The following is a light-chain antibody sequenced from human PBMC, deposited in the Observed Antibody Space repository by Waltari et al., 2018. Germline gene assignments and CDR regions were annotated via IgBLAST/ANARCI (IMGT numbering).Light chain of an antibody. J-gene: IGLJ2*01. V-gene: IGLV2-14*01. Sequence: QSALTQPASVSGSPGQSINIPCTGTSSDVGAYNYVSWYQHHPGKAPKIMIYQVSNRPSGVSNRLSGSKSGNTASLTISGLQAEDEGDYYCSSYTTSGTFVFGGGTKLTVL. CDR3: SSYTTSGTFV. CDR2: QVS. CDR1: SSDVGAYNY.